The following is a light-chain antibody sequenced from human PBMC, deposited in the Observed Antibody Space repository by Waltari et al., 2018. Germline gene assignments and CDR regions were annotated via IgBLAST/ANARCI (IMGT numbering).Light chain of an antibody. J-gene: IGKJ1*01. CDR1: QSISSW. V-gene: IGKV1-5*03. Sequence: DIQMTQSPSTLSASVGDRVTITCRASQSISSWLAWYQQKPGKAPKLLIYKASSLESGVPSRFSDSGSGTEFTLTISSLQPDDFTTYYCQQYSNYWTFGQGTKVEIK. CDR3: QQYSNYWT. CDR2: KAS.